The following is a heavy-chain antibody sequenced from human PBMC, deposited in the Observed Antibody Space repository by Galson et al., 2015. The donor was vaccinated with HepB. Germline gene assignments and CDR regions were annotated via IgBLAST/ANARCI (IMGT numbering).Heavy chain of an antibody. CDR1: GYTFTSYA. CDR3: ARGHSGYDFSSFAYYGMDV. D-gene: IGHD5-12*01. V-gene: IGHV1-3*01. CDR2: INAGNGNT. Sequence: SVKVSCKASGYTFTSYAMHWVRQAPGQRLEWMGWINAGNGNTKYSQKFQGRVTITRDTSASTAYMELSSLRSEDTAVYYCARGHSGYDFSSFAYYGMDVWGQGTTVTVSS. J-gene: IGHJ6*02.